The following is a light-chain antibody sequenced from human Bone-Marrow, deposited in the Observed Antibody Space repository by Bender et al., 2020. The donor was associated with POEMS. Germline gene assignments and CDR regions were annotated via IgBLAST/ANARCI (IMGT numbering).Light chain of an antibody. CDR2: EDD. V-gene: IGLV3-25*03. CDR3: QSTDSSGTYVV. Sequence: SYELTQPPSVSVSPGQTARITCSGDALPQKYAYWYQQKSGQAPVLVIYEDDRRPSGIPERFSGSSSGTTATLTISGVQAEDEADYYCQSTDSSGTYVVFGGGTKLTVL. CDR1: ALPQKY. J-gene: IGLJ2*01.